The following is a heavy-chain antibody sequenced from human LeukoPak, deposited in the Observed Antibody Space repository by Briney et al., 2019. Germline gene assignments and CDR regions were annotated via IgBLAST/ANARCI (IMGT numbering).Heavy chain of an antibody. D-gene: IGHD3-22*01. Sequence: GASVKVSCKASGGTFSSYAISWVRQAPGQGLEWMGWISAYNGNTNYAQKLQGRVTMTTDTSTSTAYMELRSLRSDDTAVYYCARVEAYYYDSSGYPLGPDYWGQGTLVTVSP. CDR3: ARVEAYYYDSSGYPLGPDY. CDR2: ISAYNGNT. J-gene: IGHJ4*02. V-gene: IGHV1-18*01. CDR1: GGTFSSYA.